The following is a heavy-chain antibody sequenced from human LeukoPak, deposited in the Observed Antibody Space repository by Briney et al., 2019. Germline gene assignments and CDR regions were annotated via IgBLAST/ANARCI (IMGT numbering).Heavy chain of an antibody. Sequence: ASVKVSCKASGYTFTSYYMHWVRQAPGQGLEWMGIINPSGGSTSYAQKFQGRVTMTRDTSTSTVYMELSSLRSEDTAVYYCARGEGFGKWIYYYYYMDVWGKGTTVTISS. V-gene: IGHV1-46*01. CDR3: ARGEGFGKWIYYYYYMDV. D-gene: IGHD3-10*01. J-gene: IGHJ6*03. CDR2: INPSGGST. CDR1: GYTFTSYY.